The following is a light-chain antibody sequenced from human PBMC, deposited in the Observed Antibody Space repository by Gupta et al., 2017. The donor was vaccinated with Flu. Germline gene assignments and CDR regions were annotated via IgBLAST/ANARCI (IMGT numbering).Light chain of an antibody. CDR3: QEYGGSPGT. CDR1: QSITSNY. Sequence: EIVLPQSPGTLSLSPGERATLSCRASQSITSNYLAWYQRKPGQAPKLLIYGASTRTTGIPDRFSGSGSGTDFTLTISRLEPEDFAVYFCQEYGGSPGTFGQGTKVEIK. J-gene: IGKJ1*01. CDR2: GAS. V-gene: IGKV3-20*01.